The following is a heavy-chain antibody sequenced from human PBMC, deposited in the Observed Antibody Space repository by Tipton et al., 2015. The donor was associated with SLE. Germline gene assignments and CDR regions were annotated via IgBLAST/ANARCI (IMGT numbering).Heavy chain of an antibody. J-gene: IGHJ1*01. D-gene: IGHD1-26*01. CDR3: ARDEFLVGAEYFQH. CDR1: GFTFSDYY. CDR2: ISSSSSYT. V-gene: IGHV3-11*06. Sequence: GSLRLSCAASGFTFSDYYMSWIRQAPGKGLEWVSYISSSSSYTNYADSVKGRFTISRDNAKNSLYLQMNSLRAEDTAVYYCARDEFLVGAEYFQHWGQGTLVTVSS.